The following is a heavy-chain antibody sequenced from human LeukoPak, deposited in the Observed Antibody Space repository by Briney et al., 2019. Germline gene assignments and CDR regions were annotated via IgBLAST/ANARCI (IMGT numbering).Heavy chain of an antibody. CDR1: GGTFSSYA. CDR2: IIPFRGIE. V-gene: IGHV1-69*04. J-gene: IGHJ4*02. D-gene: IGHD3-16*01. CDR3: ARGTAYTEHSSFDY. Sequence: AVKVSCKASGGTFSSYAISWVRQAPGQGLEWMGRIIPFRGIEKYAQKFQGRVTMTCNTTISTAYMGLSRLKSDDAAIYYCARGTAYTEHSSFDYWGQGTLVTVSS.